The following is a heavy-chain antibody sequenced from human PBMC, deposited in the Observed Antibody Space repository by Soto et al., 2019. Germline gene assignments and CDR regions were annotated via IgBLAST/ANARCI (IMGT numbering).Heavy chain of an antibody. CDR3: ARTPIGYCSGGTCSNWFDP. Sequence: SETLSLTCTVSGGSISGHYWSWIRQPPGKGLEWVGYIYSSGSTYVRPSLKSRASMSVDPSKNQVSLRLTSVTATDTAVYYCARTPIGYCSGGTCSNWFDPWGQGTLVT. D-gene: IGHD2-8*02. CDR1: GGSISGHY. V-gene: IGHV4-59*08. J-gene: IGHJ5*02. CDR2: IYSSGST.